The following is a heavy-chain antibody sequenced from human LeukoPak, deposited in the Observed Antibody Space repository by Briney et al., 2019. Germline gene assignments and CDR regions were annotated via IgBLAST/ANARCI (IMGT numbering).Heavy chain of an antibody. Sequence: SETLSLTCTVSGGSISSGGYYWSWIRQHPGKGLEWIGYIYYSGSTYYNPSLKSRVTISVDTSKNQFSLKLSSVTAADTAVYYCARSGGTSARVNAFDIWGQGTMVTVSS. CDR1: GGSISSGGYY. J-gene: IGHJ3*02. CDR2: IYYSGST. D-gene: IGHD2-15*01. V-gene: IGHV4-31*03. CDR3: ARSGGTSARVNAFDI.